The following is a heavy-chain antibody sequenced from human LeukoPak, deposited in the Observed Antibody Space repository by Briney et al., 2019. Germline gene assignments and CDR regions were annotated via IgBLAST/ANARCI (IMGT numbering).Heavy chain of an antibody. CDR1: GFTFSSYG. J-gene: IGHJ4*02. CDR2: IWYDGSNK. V-gene: IGHV3-33*01. Sequence: GGSLRLSCAASGFTFSSYGMHWVRQAPGKGLEWVAVIWYDGSNKYYADSVKGRFTISRDNSKNTLYLQMNSLRAEDTAVYYCARDSSDYGDYGHYFDYWGQGTLVTVPS. D-gene: IGHD4-17*01. CDR3: ARDSSDYGDYGHYFDY.